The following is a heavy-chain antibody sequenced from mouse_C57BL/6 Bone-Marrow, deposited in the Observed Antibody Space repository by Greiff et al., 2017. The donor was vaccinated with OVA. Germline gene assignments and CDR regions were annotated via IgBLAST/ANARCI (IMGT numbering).Heavy chain of an antibody. CDR2: INPNNGGT. D-gene: IGHD1-1*01. J-gene: IGHJ1*03. CDR3: ARSPYGSSRYWYFDV. Sequence: EVKLMESGPELVKPGASVKVSCKASGYTFTDYNMHWVKQSHGKSLEWIGYINPNNGGTSYNQKFKGKATLTVNKSSSTAYMELRSLTSEDSAVYYCARSPYGSSRYWYFDVWGTGTTVTVSS. V-gene: IGHV1-22*01. CDR1: GYTFTDYN.